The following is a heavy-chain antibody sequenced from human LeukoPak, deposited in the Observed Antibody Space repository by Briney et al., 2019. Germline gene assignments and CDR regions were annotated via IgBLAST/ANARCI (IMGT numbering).Heavy chain of an antibody. D-gene: IGHD1/OR15-1a*01. CDR1: GFTFSSYE. CDR2: INTIGRTI. J-gene: IGHJ4*02. CDR3: ARDRANRDYFDY. V-gene: IGHV3-48*03. Sequence: GGSLRLSCAASGFTFSSYEMNWVRQAPGKGLEWVSYINTIGRTIHYADSVKGRFTISRDNAKNSLYLQMNSLRGEDTAVYYCARDRANRDYFDYWGQGTLVTVSS.